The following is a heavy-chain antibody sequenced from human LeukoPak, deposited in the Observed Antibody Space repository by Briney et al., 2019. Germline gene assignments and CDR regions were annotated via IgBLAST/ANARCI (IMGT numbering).Heavy chain of an antibody. J-gene: IGHJ5*02. Sequence: SETLSLTCTVSGGSIRPYFGIWIRQPPGKGLEWIGYISYTGSTNYNPSLKSRVTISVDTSKNHFSLQLTYVTAAEPAVYYCARDDSRGVPNFEPWGQGTLVTVSS. CDR3: ARDDSRGVPNFEP. V-gene: IGHV4-59*01. D-gene: IGHD3-10*01. CDR1: GGSIRPYF. CDR2: ISYTGST.